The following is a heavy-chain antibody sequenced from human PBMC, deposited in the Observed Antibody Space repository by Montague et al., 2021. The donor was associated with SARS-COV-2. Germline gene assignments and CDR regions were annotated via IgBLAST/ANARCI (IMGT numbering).Heavy chain of an antibody. J-gene: IGHJ4*02. CDR2: XDWDDNK. CDR3: ARSLYDILTGYYLPFDY. V-gene: IGHV2-70*19. D-gene: IGHD3-9*01. CDR1: GFSLSTSGMC. Sequence: PALVKPTQTLTLTCTFSGFSLSTSGMCVSWVRQPPGKALEWLALXDWDDNKLYSTSLKTRLTISKDTSKNQVVLTMTNVDPVDTATYYCARSLYDILTGYYLPFDYWGQGTLVTVSS.